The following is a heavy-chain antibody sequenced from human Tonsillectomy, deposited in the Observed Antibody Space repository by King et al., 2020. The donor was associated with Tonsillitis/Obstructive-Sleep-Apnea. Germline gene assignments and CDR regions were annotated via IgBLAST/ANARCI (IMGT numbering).Heavy chain of an antibody. CDR2: INWNGGST. CDR1: GFTFDEYG. CDR3: ARVRSYDFWSGYYDI. J-gene: IGHJ3*02. V-gene: IGHV3-20*01. D-gene: IGHD3-3*01. Sequence: VQLVESGGGVVRPGGSLRLSCAASGFTFDEYGMSWVRHAPGKGLEWVSGINWNGGSTDYADSVKGRFTISRDNGKNSLYLQMSSLRAEDTALYHCARVRSYDFWSGYYDIWGQGTMVTVSS.